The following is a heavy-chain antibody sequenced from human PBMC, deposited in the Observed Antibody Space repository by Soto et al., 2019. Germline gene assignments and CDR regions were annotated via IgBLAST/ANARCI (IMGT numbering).Heavy chain of an antibody. V-gene: IGHV3-23*01. CDR2: IRDTGIGT. CDR3: AKGDLLWDPFDF. Sequence: PGGSLRLSCAASGFNFGSHAMSWVRQAPGKGLECVSSIRDTGIGTSYADSVRGRFTISRDRNTLYLQLNNLRAEDTAVYYCAKGDLLWDPFDFWGQGTLVTVSS. J-gene: IGHJ4*02. CDR1: GFNFGSHA. D-gene: IGHD3-16*01.